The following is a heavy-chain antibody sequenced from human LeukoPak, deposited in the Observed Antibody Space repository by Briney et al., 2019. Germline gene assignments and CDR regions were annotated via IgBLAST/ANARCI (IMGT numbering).Heavy chain of an antibody. CDR2: IYHSGTT. CDR1: GGSISSYY. D-gene: IGHD1-26*01. Sequence: SETLSLTCTVSGGSISSYYWSWIRQPPGKGLEWIGYIYHSGTTNYNSSLKSRVTISVDTSKNQFSLKLSSVTAADTAVYYCAREGGQYYFDNWGQGTLVTVSS. CDR3: AREGGQYYFDN. J-gene: IGHJ4*02. V-gene: IGHV4-59*01.